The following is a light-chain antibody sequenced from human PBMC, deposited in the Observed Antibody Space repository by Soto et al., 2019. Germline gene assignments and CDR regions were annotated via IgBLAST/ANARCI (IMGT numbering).Light chain of an antibody. Sequence: QAVVTQPPSVSGAPGQRVTISCTGTRSNIGAGFDVHWYQQLPGTAPKLLIYDNNNRPSGVPDRFSGSKSGTSASLAITGLQAEDEADYYRQSYDGSLSGPVVFGGGTKLTVL. V-gene: IGLV1-40*01. CDR1: RSNIGAGFD. CDR2: DNN. J-gene: IGLJ2*01. CDR3: QSYDGSLSGPVV.